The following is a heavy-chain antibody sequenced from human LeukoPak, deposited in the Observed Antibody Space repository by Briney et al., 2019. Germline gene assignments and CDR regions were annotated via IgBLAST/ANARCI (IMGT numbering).Heavy chain of an antibody. V-gene: IGHV3-30*04. CDR1: GSSFSSYA. D-gene: IGHD3-10*01. CDR2: ISYDGNDK. CDR3: AVLTTLHIAVRPGDEYMDV. Sequence: GGSLRLSCATSGSSFSSYAFYWIRQAPGKGPEWLTLISYDGNDKYYADSVKGRFSISRDNSKSMVFLQMNSLRPEDTAVYFCAVLTTLHIAVRPGDEYMDVWGKGTTVTVSS. J-gene: IGHJ6*03.